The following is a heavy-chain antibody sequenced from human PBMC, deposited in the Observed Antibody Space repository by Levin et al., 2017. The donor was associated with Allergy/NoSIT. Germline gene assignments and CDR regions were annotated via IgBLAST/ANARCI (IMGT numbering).Heavy chain of an antibody. D-gene: IGHD7-27*01. Sequence: GESLKISCAASGFTFSSSAMHWVRQAPGKGLEWVAVMSYDGKNKYYADSVKGRFTISRDNSMNTLFLQMNSLRAEDTAVYYCARDHAWGYCLDYWGQGTLVTVSS. CDR1: GFTFSSSA. CDR3: ARDHAWGYCLDY. J-gene: IGHJ4*02. V-gene: IGHV3-30*04. CDR2: MSYDGKNK.